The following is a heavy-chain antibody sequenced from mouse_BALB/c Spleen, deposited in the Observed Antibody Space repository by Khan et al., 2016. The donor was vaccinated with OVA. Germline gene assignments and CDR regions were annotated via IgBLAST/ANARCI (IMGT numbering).Heavy chain of an antibody. J-gene: IGHJ3*01. CDR2: IIYTGYT. CDR3: ARSAYRYDIVY. D-gene: IGHD2-14*01. Sequence: EVQLQESGPSLVKPSQTLSLTCSVTGDSITTGYWNWIRKFPGNKLEYMGYIIYTGYTYYNPSLKSRISITRHTSNNQYYLQLNSVTDEDTATYYCARSAYRYDIVYWGQGTLVTVSS. CDR1: GDSITTGY. V-gene: IGHV3-8*02.